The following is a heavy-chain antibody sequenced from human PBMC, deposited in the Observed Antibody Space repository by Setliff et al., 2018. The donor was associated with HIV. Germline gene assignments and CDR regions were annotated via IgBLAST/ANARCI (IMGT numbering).Heavy chain of an antibody. CDR3: ARAPRYYRGWYIPEYFDN. CDR1: GGSISTYY. Sequence: PSETLSLTCTVSGGSISTYYWNWVRQPAGKGLEWIGRIYASGSPTYNPSLKSRVTISVDTSKNHFSLRLNSVTAADTAVYFCARAPRYYRGWYIPEYFDNWGEGTLVTVSS. D-gene: IGHD6-19*01. V-gene: IGHV4-4*07. CDR2: IYASGSP. J-gene: IGHJ4*02.